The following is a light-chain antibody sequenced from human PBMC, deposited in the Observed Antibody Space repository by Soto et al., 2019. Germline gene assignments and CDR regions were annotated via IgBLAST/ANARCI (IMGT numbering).Light chain of an antibody. CDR3: QSYDSSLSDLV. J-gene: IGLJ1*01. CDR2: GNY. Sequence: QSVLTQPPSVSGAPGQRVTISCTGSSSNIGAGYDVHWYQQLPGAAPKLLIYGNYNRPSGVPDRFSGSKSGTSASLAITGLQAEDEADYYCQSYDSSLSDLVFGTGTKATVL. V-gene: IGLV1-40*01. CDR1: SSNIGAGYD.